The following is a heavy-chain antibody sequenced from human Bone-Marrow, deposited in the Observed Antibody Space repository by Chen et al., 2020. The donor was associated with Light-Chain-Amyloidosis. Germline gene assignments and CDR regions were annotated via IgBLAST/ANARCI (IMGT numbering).Heavy chain of an antibody. D-gene: IGHD6-13*01. CDR1: GYTLTSHA. CDR3: ARDASSWSLGWFDP. CDR2: INAGNGNT. Sequence: QVQPVQSGAEVNKPGASVKVSCKASGYTLTSHAMHWVRQATGQRLEWMRWINAGNGNTKYSQKFQGRVTITRDTSASTAYMELSSLRSEDTAVYYCARDASSWSLGWFDPWSQGTLVTVSS. J-gene: IGHJ5*02. V-gene: IGHV1-3*01.